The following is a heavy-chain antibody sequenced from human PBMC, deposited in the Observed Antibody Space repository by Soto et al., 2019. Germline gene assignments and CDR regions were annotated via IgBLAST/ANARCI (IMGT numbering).Heavy chain of an antibody. CDR3: ARVAYYYDSHGQQGHAFEI. CDR1: GDSVSGYY. D-gene: IGHD3-22*01. Sequence: SETLSLTCTVSGDSVSGYYLSWTRQPPGKGLEWIGYIHHSGSSNYNPSLTSRVIISVDTSKNQFSLKLSSVTAADTAVYYCARVAYYYDSHGQQGHAFEIWGQGTMVTVSS. CDR2: IHHSGSS. J-gene: IGHJ3*02. V-gene: IGHV4-59*02.